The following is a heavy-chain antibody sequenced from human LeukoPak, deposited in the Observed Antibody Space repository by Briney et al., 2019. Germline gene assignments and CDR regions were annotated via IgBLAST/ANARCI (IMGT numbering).Heavy chain of an antibody. V-gene: IGHV3-72*01. CDR2: TRNEANIYTT. J-gene: IGHJ4*02. CDR1: GFIFSDHC. D-gene: IGHD1-26*01. CDR3: AKDVGKWESLHFFDY. Sequence: QTGGSLRLSCAASGFIFSDHCMDWVRQAPGKGLEWVGRTRNEANIYTTKYAASVKGRFTISRDDSKNSLYLQMNSLRGDDTAVYYCAKDVGKWESLHFFDYWGQGTLVTVSS.